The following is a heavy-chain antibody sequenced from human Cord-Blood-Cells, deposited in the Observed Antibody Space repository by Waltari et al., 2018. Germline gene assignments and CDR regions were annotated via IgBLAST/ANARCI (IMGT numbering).Heavy chain of an antibody. Sequence: QVQLVQSGAEVKKPGSSVKVSCKASGGTFSSYAISWVRQRPGQGLEWMGGIIPIFGTANYAQKFQGRVTITADESTSTAYMELSNLRSEDTAVYYCARTLYCSGGSCYYYYGMDVWGQGTTVTVSS. CDR1: GGTFSSYA. V-gene: IGHV1-69*01. CDR3: ARTLYCSGGSCYYYYGMDV. D-gene: IGHD2-15*01. J-gene: IGHJ6*02. CDR2: IIPIFGTA.